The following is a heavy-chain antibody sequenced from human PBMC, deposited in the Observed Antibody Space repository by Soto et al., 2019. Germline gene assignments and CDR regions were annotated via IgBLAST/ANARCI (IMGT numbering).Heavy chain of an antibody. Sequence: PGGSLRLSCAASGFTFSSYSMNWVRQAPGKGLEWVSSISSSSSYIYYADSVKGRFTISRDNAKNSLYLQMNSLRAEDTAVYYCARDVASSGWYFDYWGQGTLVTVSS. J-gene: IGHJ4*02. CDR1: GFTFSSYS. CDR3: ARDVASSGWYFDY. CDR2: ISSSSSYI. D-gene: IGHD6-19*01. V-gene: IGHV3-21*01.